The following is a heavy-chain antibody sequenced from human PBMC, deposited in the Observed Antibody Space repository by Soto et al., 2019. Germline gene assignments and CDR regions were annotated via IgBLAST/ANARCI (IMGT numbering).Heavy chain of an antibody. V-gene: IGHV5-51*01. CDR2: IYPGDSDT. J-gene: IGHJ4*02. CDR1: GYRFSSYW. CDR3: ARGQPPAHPFDY. Sequence: GESLKISCKGSGYRFSSYWIGWVRQMPGKGPEWMGIIYPGDSDTRYSPSFQGPGTISADKSINTAYLQWSSLKASDTAMYYCARGQPPAHPFDYWGQGTLVTVSS.